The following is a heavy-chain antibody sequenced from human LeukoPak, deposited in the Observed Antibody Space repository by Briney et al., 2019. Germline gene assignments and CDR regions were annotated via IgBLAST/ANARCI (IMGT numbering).Heavy chain of an antibody. CDR2: MYYSGHV. CDR1: GGSVNSNTYY. CDR3: ARMVRFGEVTGYYYGMDV. D-gene: IGHD3-10*01. Sequence: SETLSLTCTVSGGSVNSNTYYWTWIRQPPGKGLEWIGHMYYSGHVDYNPSLKSRLTMSLDTSKNQFSLKLDSVSAADTAVYYCARMVRFGEVTGYYYGMDVWGRGTTVIVSP. J-gene: IGHJ6*04. V-gene: IGHV4-61*01.